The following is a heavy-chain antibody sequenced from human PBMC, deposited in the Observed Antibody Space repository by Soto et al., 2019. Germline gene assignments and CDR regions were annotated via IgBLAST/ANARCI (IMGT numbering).Heavy chain of an antibody. Sequence: RASVKVSCKVSGSRFSNYVISWVRQAPGHGLEWLGRIIPIFNSTKYAQSFQGRVTITADKSTSTASLELSSLRSDDTAVYYCAREGRGKKAGYNGLVSLGYWGQGTLVTAPQ. V-gene: IGHV1-69*06. J-gene: IGHJ4*02. D-gene: IGHD2-2*02. CDR1: GSRFSNYV. CDR2: IIPIFNST. CDR3: AREGRGKKAGYNGLVSLGY.